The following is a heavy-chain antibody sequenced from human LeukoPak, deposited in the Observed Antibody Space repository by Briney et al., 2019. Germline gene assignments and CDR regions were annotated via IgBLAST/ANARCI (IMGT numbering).Heavy chain of an antibody. CDR2: IYISGST. J-gene: IGHJ4*02. Sequence: SETLSLTCTVSGDSISSGDYYWSWIRQPAGKGLEWIGRIYISGSTNYNPSLKSRVTISVDKSKNQFSLKLSSVTAADTAVYYCARVVSGRSGYYDYWGQGTLVTVSS. CDR1: GDSISSGDYY. D-gene: IGHD3-22*01. CDR3: ARVVSGRSGYYDY. V-gene: IGHV4-61*02.